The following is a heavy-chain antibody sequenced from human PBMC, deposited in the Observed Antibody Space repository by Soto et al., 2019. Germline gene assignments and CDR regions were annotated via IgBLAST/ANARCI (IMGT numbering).Heavy chain of an antibody. CDR1: GFTFSSYA. J-gene: IGHJ4*02. D-gene: IGHD3-10*01. V-gene: IGHV3-23*01. CDR3: AKDSLLWFGELLDY. Sequence: EVQLLESGGGLVQPGGSLRLSCAASGFTFSSYAMSWVRQAPGKELEWVSAISGSGGSTYYADSVKGRFTISRDNSKNKLYLQMNSLRAEDTAVYYCAKDSLLWFGELLDYWGQGTLVTVSS. CDR2: ISGSGGST.